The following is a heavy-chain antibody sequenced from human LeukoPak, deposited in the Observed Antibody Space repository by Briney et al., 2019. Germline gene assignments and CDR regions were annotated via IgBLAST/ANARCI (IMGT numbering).Heavy chain of an antibody. J-gene: IGHJ4*02. V-gene: IGHV1-69*13. Sequence: SVKVSCKASGGTFKNHDINWVRQAPGQGLEGMGGIIPVFGTPNYAQRFQGRVRITADESTTTAYMELSSLRSDDTALYYCARGGRYCRSTSCWDFWGQGTLVTVSS. CDR1: GGTFKNHD. CDR2: IIPVFGTP. D-gene: IGHD2-2*01. CDR3: ARGGRYCRSTSCWDF.